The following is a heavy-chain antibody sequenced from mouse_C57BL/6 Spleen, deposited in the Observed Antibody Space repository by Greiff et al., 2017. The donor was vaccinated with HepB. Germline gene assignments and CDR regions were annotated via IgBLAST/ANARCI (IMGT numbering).Heavy chain of an antibody. CDR2: IDPSDSYT. V-gene: IGHV1-50*01. Sequence: VQLQQPGAELVKPGASVKLSCKASGYTFTSYWMQWVKQRPGQGLEWIGEIDPSDSYTNYNQKFKGKATLTVDTSSSTAYMQLSSLTSEDSAVYYCARRWYYGYAMDYWGQGTSVTVSS. CDR3: ARRWYYGYAMDY. D-gene: IGHD1-1*02. CDR1: GYTFTSYW. J-gene: IGHJ4*01.